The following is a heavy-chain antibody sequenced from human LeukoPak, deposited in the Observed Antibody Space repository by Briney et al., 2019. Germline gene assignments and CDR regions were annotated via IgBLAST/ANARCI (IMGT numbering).Heavy chain of an antibody. D-gene: IGHD3-10*01. Sequence: GGSLRLSCAASGFTFSSYSMNWVRQAPGKGLEWVSSISSSSSYIYYADSVKGRFTISRDNAKSSLYLQMNSLRAEDTAVYYCARDRPDYYGSGSYYQQYYFDYWGQGTLVTVSS. V-gene: IGHV3-21*01. J-gene: IGHJ4*02. CDR3: ARDRPDYYGSGSYYQQYYFDY. CDR1: GFTFSSYS. CDR2: ISSSSSYI.